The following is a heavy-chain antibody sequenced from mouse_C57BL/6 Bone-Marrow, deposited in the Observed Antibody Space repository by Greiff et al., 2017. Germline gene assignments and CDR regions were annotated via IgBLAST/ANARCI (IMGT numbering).Heavy chain of an antibody. J-gene: IGHJ1*02. V-gene: IGHV1-47*01. CDR3: ARGGIVPRYWYFDV. D-gene: IGHD2-12*01. CDR1: GYTFTTYP. Sequence: LEESGAELVKPGASVKMSCKASGYTFTTYPIEWMKQNHGKSLEWIGNFHPYNDDTKYNEKFKGKATLTVEKSSSTVYLELSRLTSDDSAVYYCARGGIVPRYWYFDVWGTGTTVTVSS. CDR2: FHPYNDDT.